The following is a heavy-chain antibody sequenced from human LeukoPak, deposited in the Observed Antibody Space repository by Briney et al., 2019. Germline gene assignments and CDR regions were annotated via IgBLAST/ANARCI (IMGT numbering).Heavy chain of an antibody. CDR3: ARGGLVGATFNY. Sequence: SETLSLTCTVSGYSISSGYYWGWIRQPPGKGLEWIGYIYYSGSTNYNPSLKSRVTISVDTSKNQFSLKLSSVTAADTAVYYCARGGLVGATFNYWGQGTLVTVSS. J-gene: IGHJ4*02. D-gene: IGHD1-26*01. CDR1: GYSISSGYY. V-gene: IGHV4-61*01. CDR2: IYYSGST.